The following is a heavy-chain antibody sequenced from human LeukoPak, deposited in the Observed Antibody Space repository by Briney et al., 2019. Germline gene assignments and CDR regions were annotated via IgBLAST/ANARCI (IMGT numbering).Heavy chain of an antibody. J-gene: IGHJ4*02. CDR2: ISSSSSYI. D-gene: IGHD6-19*01. CDR1: VFSFSTYT. V-gene: IGHV3-21*01. Sequence: GGSLRLSCTASVFSFSTYTMNWVRQAPGKGLEWVSSISSSSSYIYYADSVRGRFTISRDNAKNSLYLQMNSLRAEDTAVYYCARGGAVAGYKVDYWGQGTLVTVSS. CDR3: ARGGAVAGYKVDY.